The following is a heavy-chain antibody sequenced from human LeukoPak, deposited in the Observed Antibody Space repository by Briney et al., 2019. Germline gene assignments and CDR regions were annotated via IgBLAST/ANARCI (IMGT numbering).Heavy chain of an antibody. Sequence: PGGSLRLSCAASGFTFSSYSMNWVRQAPGKGLEWVSSISSSSSYIYYADSVKGRFTISRDNAKNSLYLQMNSRRAEDTAVYYCAREGNQWLVREGSFDYWGQGTLVTVSS. V-gene: IGHV3-21*01. CDR2: ISSSSSYI. D-gene: IGHD6-19*01. J-gene: IGHJ4*02. CDR1: GFTFSSYS. CDR3: AREGNQWLVREGSFDY.